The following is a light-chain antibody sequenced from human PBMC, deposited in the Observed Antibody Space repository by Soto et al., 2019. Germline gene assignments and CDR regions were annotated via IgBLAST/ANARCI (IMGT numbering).Light chain of an antibody. CDR2: GAF. V-gene: IGKV3-20*01. CDR1: QSVSSSY. CDR3: QQYGSSPPIT. Sequence: EIVLTQSPGTLSLSPGERATLSCRASQSVSSSYLAWYQQKPGQAPRLLIYGAFSRATGMPDRFSGSGSGTDFTLTISRLEPEDFAVYYCQQYGSSPPITFGQGTRLEIK. J-gene: IGKJ5*01.